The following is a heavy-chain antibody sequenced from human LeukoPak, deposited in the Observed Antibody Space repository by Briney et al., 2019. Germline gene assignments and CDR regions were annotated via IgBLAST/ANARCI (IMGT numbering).Heavy chain of an antibody. CDR3: ARHVAWGGSRWMYTETKEVYNWFDP. J-gene: IGHJ5*02. CDR1: GGSISSYY. V-gene: IGHV4-59*08. D-gene: IGHD6-13*01. Sequence: SETLSLTCTVSGGSISSYYWSWIRQPPGKGLEWIGYIYYSGSTNYNPSLKSRVTISVDTSKNQFSLKLSSVTAADTAVYYCARHVAWGGSRWMYTETKEVYNWFDPWGQGTLVTVSS. CDR2: IYYSGST.